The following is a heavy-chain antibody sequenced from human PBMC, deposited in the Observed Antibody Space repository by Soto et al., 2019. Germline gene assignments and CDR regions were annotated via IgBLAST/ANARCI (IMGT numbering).Heavy chain of an antibody. CDR3: ARLRVLGGYYLNPPGYFDY. J-gene: IGHJ4*02. D-gene: IGHD3-22*01. V-gene: IGHV1-69*13. CDR2: IIPIFGTA. CDR1: GGTFSSYA. Sequence: SVKVSCKASGGTFSSYAISWVRQAPGQGLEWMGGIIPIFGTANYAQKFQGRVTITADESTSTAYMELSSLRSEDTAVYYCARLRVLGGYYLNPPGYFDYWGQGXLVTVYS.